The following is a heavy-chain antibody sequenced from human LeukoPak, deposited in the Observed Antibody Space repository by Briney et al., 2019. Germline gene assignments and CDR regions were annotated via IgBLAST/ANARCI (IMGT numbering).Heavy chain of an antibody. CDR2: ISWNSGSI. CDR1: GFTFDDYA. V-gene: IGHV3-9*01. J-gene: IGHJ4*02. D-gene: IGHD1-26*01. CDR3: ARVDSASPISYYFDY. Sequence: GGSLGLSCAASGFTFDDYAMHWVGQAPGKGLEWGSGISWNSGSIGYADSVKGRFTISRDNAKNYLDLQMNSLRAEDTAVYYCARVDSASPISYYFDYWGQGTLVTVSS.